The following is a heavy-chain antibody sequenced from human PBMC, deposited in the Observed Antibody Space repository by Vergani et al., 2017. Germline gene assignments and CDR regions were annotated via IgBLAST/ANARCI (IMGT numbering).Heavy chain of an antibody. CDR2: ISSSSSTI. D-gene: IGHD5-18*01. Sequence: EVQLLESGGGLVQPGGSLRLSCAASGFTFSSYAMSWVRQAPGKGLEWVSYISSSSSTIYFADSVKGRFTISRDNAKNSLYLQMNSLRDEDTAVYYCARDNRGYSYGNPPEYYMDVWGKGTTVTVSS. CDR1: GFTFSSYA. CDR3: ARDNRGYSYGNPPEYYMDV. J-gene: IGHJ6*03. V-gene: IGHV3-48*02.